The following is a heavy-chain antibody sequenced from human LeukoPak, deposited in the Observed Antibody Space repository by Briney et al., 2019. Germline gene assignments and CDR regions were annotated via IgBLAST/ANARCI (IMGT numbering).Heavy chain of an antibody. V-gene: IGHV1-69*13. J-gene: IGHJ4*02. CDR3: ARGPITTRSHFDY. CDR1: GYTFTSYY. CDR2: IIPIFATA. Sequence: SVKVSCKASGYTFTSYYIHWVRQAPGQGLEWMGGIIPIFATANYAQKFQGRVTITADESTSTAYMELSSLRSEDTAVYYCARGPITTRSHFDYWGQGTLVTVSS. D-gene: IGHD3-22*01.